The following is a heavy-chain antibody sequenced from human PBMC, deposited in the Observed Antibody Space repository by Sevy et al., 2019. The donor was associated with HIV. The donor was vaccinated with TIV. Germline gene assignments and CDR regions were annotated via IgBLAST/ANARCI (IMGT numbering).Heavy chain of an antibody. CDR3: AREGRLRDYGDHGIELYYYYYYMDV. V-gene: IGHV1-69*10. CDR1: GGTFSSYA. Sequence: ASVKVSCKASGGTFSSYAISWVRQAPGQGLEWMGGIIPILGIANYAQKFQGRVTITADKSTSTAYMELSSLRSEDTAVYYCAREGRLRDYGDHGIELYYYYYYMDVWGKGTTVTVSS. CDR2: IIPILGIA. J-gene: IGHJ6*03. D-gene: IGHD4-17*01.